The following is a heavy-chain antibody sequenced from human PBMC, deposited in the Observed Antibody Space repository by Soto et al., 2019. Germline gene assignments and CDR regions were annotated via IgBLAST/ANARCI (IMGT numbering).Heavy chain of an antibody. CDR1: GGPLSSYA. Sequence: SVKVACKASGGPLSSYAIIWVRQAPGQGLEWMGGIIPIFGTANYAQKFQGRVTITADESTSTAYMELSSLRSEDTAVYYCARVSKVGATQLFDYWGQGTLVTVSS. V-gene: IGHV1-69*01. J-gene: IGHJ4*02. D-gene: IGHD1-26*01. CDR2: IIPIFGTA. CDR3: ARVSKVGATQLFDY.